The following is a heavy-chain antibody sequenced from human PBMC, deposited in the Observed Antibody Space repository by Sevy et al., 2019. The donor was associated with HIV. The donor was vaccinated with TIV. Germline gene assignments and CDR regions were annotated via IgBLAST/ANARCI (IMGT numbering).Heavy chain of an antibody. D-gene: IGHD4-17*01. CDR3: AKAATVNTVRFDY. CDR2: ISWNSGSI. CDR1: GFTFDDYA. J-gene: IGHJ4*02. V-gene: IGHV3-9*01. Sequence: GGSLRLSCAASGFTFDDYAMHWVRQAPGKGLEWVSGISWNSGSIGYADSVKGRFTISRDNAKNSLYLQMNSLRAEDNALYYCAKAATVNTVRFDYWGQGTLVTVSS.